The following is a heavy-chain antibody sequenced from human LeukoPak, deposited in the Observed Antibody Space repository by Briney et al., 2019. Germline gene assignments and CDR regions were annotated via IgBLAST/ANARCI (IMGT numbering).Heavy chain of an antibody. CDR2: ISSSSRYI. J-gene: IGHJ1*01. V-gene: IGHV3-21*01. Sequence: GGSLRLSCAASGFTFSSYSMNWVRQAPGKGLEWVSSISSSSRYIYYADSVKGRFTISRDNAKNSLYLQMNSLRAEDTAVYYCARDPYSSSSIYFQHWGQGTLVTVSS. D-gene: IGHD6-6*01. CDR3: ARDPYSSSSIYFQH. CDR1: GFTFSSYS.